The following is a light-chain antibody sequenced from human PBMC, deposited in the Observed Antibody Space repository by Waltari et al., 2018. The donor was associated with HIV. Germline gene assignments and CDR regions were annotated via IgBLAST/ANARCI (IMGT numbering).Light chain of an antibody. Sequence: QSALTQPASVSGSPGQSITISCTGTSSNLVSWYQQHPGKAPKPIIYEVSKRPSGVSDRFSASKSGNTASLTISVRQAEDEADYHCCSYVGVVNSFVRFGGGTKLAVL. CDR3: CSYVGVVNSFVR. V-gene: IGLV2-23*02. J-gene: IGLJ2*01. CDR2: EVS. CDR1: SSNL.